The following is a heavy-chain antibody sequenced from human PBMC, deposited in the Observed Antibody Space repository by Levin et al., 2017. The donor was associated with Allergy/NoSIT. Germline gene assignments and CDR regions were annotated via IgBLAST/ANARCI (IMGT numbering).Heavy chain of an antibody. J-gene: IGHJ2*01. CDR2: IYYSGST. Sequence: PSETLSLTCTVSSASISSSSYYWGWIRQPPGKGLEWIGSIYYSGSTYYNPSLKSRVTISIDTSKNQFSLNLRSVTAADTAVYYCARTRIDWYFDLWGRGTLVTVSS. CDR3: ARTRIDWYFDL. V-gene: IGHV4-39*07. CDR1: SASISSSSYY. D-gene: IGHD2-15*01.